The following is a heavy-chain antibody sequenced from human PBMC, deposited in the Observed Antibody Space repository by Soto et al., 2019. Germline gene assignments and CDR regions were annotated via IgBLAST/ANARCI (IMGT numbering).Heavy chain of an antibody. CDR2: ISAYNGNT. J-gene: IGHJ4*02. V-gene: IGHV1-18*01. Sequence: QVQLVQSGAEVKKPGASVKVSCKASGYTFTSYGISWVRQAPGQGLEWMGWISAYNGNTNYAQKLQGRVTMTTDTSTSTAYMEVRSLRSDDTAVYYCARDRRIMITFGGVIVFDYWGQGTLATVSS. CDR1: GYTFTSYG. CDR3: ARDRRIMITFGGVIVFDY. D-gene: IGHD3-16*02.